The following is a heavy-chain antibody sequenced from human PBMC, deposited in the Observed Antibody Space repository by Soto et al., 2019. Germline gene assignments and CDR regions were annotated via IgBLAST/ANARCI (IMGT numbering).Heavy chain of an antibody. V-gene: IGHV1-18*04. Sequence: QVQLVQSGTEVKKPGASVKVSCKASGYTFTSYGISWVRQAPGQGLEWMGWISAYNGNTNYAQKLQGRVTMTTDTSTSTADMEVRSLRSDDTAVYYCARDLDWRRYHELSYWGQGTLVTVSS. D-gene: IGHD2-2*01. CDR3: ARDLDWRRYHELSY. CDR1: GYTFTSYG. J-gene: IGHJ4*02. CDR2: ISAYNGNT.